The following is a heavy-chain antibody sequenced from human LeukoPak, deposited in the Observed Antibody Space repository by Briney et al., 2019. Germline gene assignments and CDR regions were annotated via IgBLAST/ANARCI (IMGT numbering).Heavy chain of an antibody. CDR3: ARVSSSWYLAPFDY. D-gene: IGHD6-13*01. V-gene: IGHV3-30*03. Sequence: GGSLRLSCAASGFTFSSYGMHWVRQAPGKGLEWVAVISYDGSNKYYADSVKGRFTISRDNSKNTLYLQMNSLRAEDTAVYYCARVSSSWYLAPFDYWGQGTLVTVSS. CDR2: ISYDGSNK. CDR1: GFTFSSYG. J-gene: IGHJ4*02.